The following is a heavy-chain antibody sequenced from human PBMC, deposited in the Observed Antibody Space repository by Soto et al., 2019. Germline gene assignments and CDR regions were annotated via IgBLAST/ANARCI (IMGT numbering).Heavy chain of an antibody. V-gene: IGHV3-23*01. D-gene: IGHD6-13*01. CDR1: GFTFSSYA. CDR3: AKDSYSYSSSWSGGY. J-gene: IGHJ4*02. Sequence: EVQLLESGGGLVQPGGSLRLSCAASGFTFSSYAMSWVRQAPGKGLEWVSAISGSGGSTYDADSVKGRFTISRDNSKNTLYLQMNSLRAEDTAVYYCAKDSYSYSSSWSGGYWGQGTLVTVSS. CDR2: ISGSGGST.